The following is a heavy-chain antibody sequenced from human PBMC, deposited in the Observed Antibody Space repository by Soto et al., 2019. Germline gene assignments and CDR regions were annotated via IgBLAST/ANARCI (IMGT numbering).Heavy chain of an antibody. D-gene: IGHD5-12*01. CDR2: IYWDDDK. Sequence: QITLKESGPTLVSPPQTLTLTCTFSGFSLTSGVGVGWIRQPPGKALEWLALIYWDDDKRYSPSLKNRLTITKDTSKHQVVLTMTNVGPVDTATYFCAHIDPEIVTVGGHGGFDYWGQGTLVTVSS. CDR3: AHIDPEIVTVGGHGGFDY. CDR1: GFSLTSGVG. V-gene: IGHV2-5*02. J-gene: IGHJ4*02.